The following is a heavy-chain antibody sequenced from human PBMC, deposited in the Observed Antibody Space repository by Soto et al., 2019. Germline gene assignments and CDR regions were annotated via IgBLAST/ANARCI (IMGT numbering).Heavy chain of an antibody. J-gene: IGHJ4*02. CDR2: ISAYNGNT. CDR1: GYTFTSYG. D-gene: IGHD5-18*01. Sequence: VASVKVSCKASGYTFTSYGISWVRQAPGQGLEWMGWISAYNGNTNYAQKLQGRVTMTTDTSTSTAYMELRSLRSDDTAVYYCARVHSDTWAPDFDYWGQGTLVTVSS. V-gene: IGHV1-18*04. CDR3: ARVHSDTWAPDFDY.